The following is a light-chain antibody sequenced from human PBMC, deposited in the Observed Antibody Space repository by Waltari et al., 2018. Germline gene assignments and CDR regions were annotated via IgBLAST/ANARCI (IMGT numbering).Light chain of an antibody. J-gene: IGKJ2*01. V-gene: IGKV3-11*01. Sequence: EIVLTQSPATLSLSPGERATLSCRASQSVSSYLAWYQQKPGPAPRLLIYDAYNRATGIPARFSGSGSGTDFTLTISSLEPEDFAVYYCQQRSNWPPMYTFGQGTKLEIK. CDR2: DAY. CDR3: QQRSNWPPMYT. CDR1: QSVSSY.